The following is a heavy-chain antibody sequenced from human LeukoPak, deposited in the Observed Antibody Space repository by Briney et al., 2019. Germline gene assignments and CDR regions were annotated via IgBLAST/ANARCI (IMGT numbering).Heavy chain of an antibody. J-gene: IGHJ4*02. V-gene: IGHV4-59*01. CDR2: IYYSGST. CDR3: ARVISWTLYFDY. Sequence: SETLSLTCTVSGGSISSYYWSWIRQPQGKGLEWIGYIYYSGSTNYNPSLESRVTISVDTSKNQFSLKLSSVTAADTAVYYCARVISWTLYFDYWGQGTLVTVSS. CDR1: GGSISSYY. D-gene: IGHD3/OR15-3a*01.